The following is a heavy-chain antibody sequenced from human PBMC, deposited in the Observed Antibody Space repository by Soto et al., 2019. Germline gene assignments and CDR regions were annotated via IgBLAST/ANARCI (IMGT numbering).Heavy chain of an antibody. CDR1: GDTFSSYT. CDR3: ARRRYCGYDCYHKHYYGMDV. Sequence: QVQLVQSGAEVKMPGSSVKVSCRASGDTFSSYTVNWLRQAPGRGLEWMGRIIPVLTTTDCAQKFRGRVTITADKSSNTVYMELTSLSSADTAVYYCARRRYCGYDCYHKHYYGMDVWGQGTTVTVAS. V-gene: IGHV1-69*08. D-gene: IGHD2-21*02. CDR2: IIPVLTTT. J-gene: IGHJ6*02.